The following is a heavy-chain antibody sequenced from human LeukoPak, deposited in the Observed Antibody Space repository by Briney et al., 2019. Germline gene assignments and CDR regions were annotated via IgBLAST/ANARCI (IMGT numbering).Heavy chain of an antibody. D-gene: IGHD3-10*01. J-gene: IGHJ4*02. CDR3: AKDPLVRGVTYDY. V-gene: IGHV3-23*01. CDR1: GFTFSSYV. Sequence: PGGSLRLSCAASGFTFSSYVISWVRQAPGKGLEWVSTISASGGSTYYADSVKGRFTISRDNSKNTLYLQMNSLRAEDTAVYYCAKDPLVRGVTYDYWGQGTLVTVSS. CDR2: ISASGGST.